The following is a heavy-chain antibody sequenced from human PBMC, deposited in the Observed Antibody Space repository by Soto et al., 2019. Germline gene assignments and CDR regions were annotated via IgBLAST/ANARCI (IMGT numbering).Heavy chain of an antibody. CDR2: ISAHNGNT. Sequence: QVHLVQSGAEVKKPGASVKVSCKGSGYDFTNYDITWVRHAPGQGLEWMAWISAHNGNTDYAQKLQGRVTVTRDTSTSTAYMELRSLRSDDTAVYYCARGRYGDYWGQGALVTVSS. V-gene: IGHV1-18*01. CDR1: GYDFTNYD. D-gene: IGHD1-1*01. CDR3: ARGRYGDY. J-gene: IGHJ4*02.